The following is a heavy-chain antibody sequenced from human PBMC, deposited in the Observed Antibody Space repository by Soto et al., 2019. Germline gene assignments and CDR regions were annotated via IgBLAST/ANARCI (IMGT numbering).Heavy chain of an antibody. CDR2: ITSSGGNA. CDR3: ARDMYTNQVNYFLL. D-gene: IGHD2-2*02. V-gene: IGHV3-11*01. Sequence: GGSLRLSCAASGFSFKDYYMTWMRQTPEKGLEWISTITSSGGNAYYAASVKGRVTISRDNAHNSLYLQRSGLRAEDTALYYCARDMYTNQVNYFLLWGPGTLLTVSS. CDR1: GFSFKDYY. J-gene: IGHJ4*02.